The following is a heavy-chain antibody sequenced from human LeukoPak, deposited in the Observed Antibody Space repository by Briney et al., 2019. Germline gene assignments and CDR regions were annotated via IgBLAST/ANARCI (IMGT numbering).Heavy chain of an antibody. CDR2: ISSSSSTI. V-gene: IGHV3-48*01. Sequence: GGSLRPSCAASGFTFSSYSMNWVRQAPGKGLEWVSYISSSSSTIYYADSVKGRFTISRDNAKNSLYLQMNSLRAEDTAVYYCARRGGLDYWGQGTLVTVSS. D-gene: IGHD2-15*01. J-gene: IGHJ4*02. CDR3: ARRGGLDY. CDR1: GFTFSSYS.